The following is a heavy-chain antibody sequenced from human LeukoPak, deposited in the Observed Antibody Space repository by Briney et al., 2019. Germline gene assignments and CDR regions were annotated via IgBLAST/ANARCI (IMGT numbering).Heavy chain of an antibody. V-gene: IGHV3-23*01. CDR1: GFTFSSYG. Sequence: GGSLRLSCVASGFTFSSYGMSWVRQAAGKGLEWVSGISGSGGNTDYADSVRGRFTISRDNSKSTLYLQMKSLRAEDTAVYYCAKDTQIAPRPTYFHYWGQGTLVTVSS. CDR2: ISGSGGNT. D-gene: IGHD6-6*01. CDR3: AKDTQIAPRPTYFHY. J-gene: IGHJ4*02.